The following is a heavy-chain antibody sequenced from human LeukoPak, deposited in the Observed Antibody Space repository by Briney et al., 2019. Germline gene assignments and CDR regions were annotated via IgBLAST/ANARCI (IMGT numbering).Heavy chain of an antibody. CDR3: ARDLQYCSGGVCFPDS. CDR1: KFTFGNYG. CDR2: IRYDGNKK. V-gene: IGHV3-30*02. D-gene: IGHD2-15*01. Sequence: GGSLRLSCVASKFTFGNYGMHWVRQTPGKGLEWVAFIRYDGNKKDYADSVKGRFTISRDNSKNTLYLQMNSLRPDDTSVYYCARDLQYCSGGVCFPDSWGQGTLVTVSS. J-gene: IGHJ5*01.